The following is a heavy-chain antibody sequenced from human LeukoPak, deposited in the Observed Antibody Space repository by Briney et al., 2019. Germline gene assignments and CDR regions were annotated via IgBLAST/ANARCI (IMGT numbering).Heavy chain of an antibody. CDR2: ISSDGSSI. D-gene: IGHD3-10*01. Sequence: GGSLRLSCMASGFTFSSYWMHWVRQASGKGLAWVSRISSDGSSITYADSVKGRFTISRDNAKNTLYLQINSLRVEDTAVYYCARGSYYFASEDWGQGTLVTVSS. CDR3: ARGSYYFASED. J-gene: IGHJ4*02. V-gene: IGHV3-74*01. CDR1: GFTFSSYW.